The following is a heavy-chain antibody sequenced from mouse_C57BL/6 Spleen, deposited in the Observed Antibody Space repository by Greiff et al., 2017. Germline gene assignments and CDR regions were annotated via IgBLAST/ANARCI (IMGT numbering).Heavy chain of an antibody. CDR2: IWTGGGT. CDR3: ARNRASYYAMDY. J-gene: IGHJ4*01. CDR1: GFSLTSYA. D-gene: IGHD3-3*01. Sequence: VMLVESGPGLVAPSQSLSITCTVSGFSLTSYAISWVRQPPGKGLEWLGVIWTGGGTNYNSALKSRLSISKNTSKSPVVLKMNRLQTDSPARSFCARNRASYYAMDYWGQGTSVTVSS. V-gene: IGHV2-9-1*01.